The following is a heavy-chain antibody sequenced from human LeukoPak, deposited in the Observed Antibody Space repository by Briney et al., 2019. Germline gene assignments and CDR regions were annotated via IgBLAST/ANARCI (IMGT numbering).Heavy chain of an antibody. Sequence: SETLSLTCAVYGGSFSGYYWSWLRQPPGKGLEWIGEINHSGSTNYNPSLKSRVTISVDTSKNQFSLKLSSVTAADTAVYYCAREADYYDSSGYYPVLDYWGQGTLVTVSS. J-gene: IGHJ4*02. V-gene: IGHV4-34*01. CDR3: AREADYYDSSGYYPVLDY. D-gene: IGHD3-22*01. CDR1: GGSFSGYY. CDR2: INHSGST.